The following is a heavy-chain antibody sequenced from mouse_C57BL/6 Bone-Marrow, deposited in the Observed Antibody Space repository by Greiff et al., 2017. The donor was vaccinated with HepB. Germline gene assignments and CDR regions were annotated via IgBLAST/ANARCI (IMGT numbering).Heavy chain of an antibody. D-gene: IGHD1-1*01. J-gene: IGHJ3*01. CDR3: ARDITTVVEGFAY. V-gene: IGHV5-4*01. Sequence: EVHLVESGGGLVKPGGSLKLSCAASGFTFSSYAMSWVRQTPEKRLEWVATISDGGSYTYYPDNVKGRFTISRDNAKNNLYLQMSHLKSEDTAMYYCARDITTVVEGFAYWGQGTLVTVSA. CDR1: GFTFSSYA. CDR2: ISDGGSYT.